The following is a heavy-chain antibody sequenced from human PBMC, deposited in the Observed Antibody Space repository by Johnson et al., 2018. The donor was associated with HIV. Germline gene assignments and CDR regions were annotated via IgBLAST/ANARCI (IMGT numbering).Heavy chain of an antibody. D-gene: IGHD2-8*01. CDR3: ARNSGNGLVLRGDAFDM. CDR2: ILYDGTKN. CDR1: GFTFRNYD. J-gene: IGHJ3*02. Sequence: QVQLVESGGGVVQPGRSLRLSCGGSGFTFRNYDLHWVRQAPGKGLEWVAVILYDGTKNYYPDSEKGRFTMSRDNSNNTLYLQMNSLRPEDTAVYYCARNSGNGLVLRGDAFDMWGQGTMVTVSS. V-gene: IGHV3-30-3*01.